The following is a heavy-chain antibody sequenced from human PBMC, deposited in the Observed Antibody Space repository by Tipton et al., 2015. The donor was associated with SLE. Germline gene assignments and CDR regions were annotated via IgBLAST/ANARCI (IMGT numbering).Heavy chain of an antibody. CDR3: ARGGVAAAGRPFDY. CDR2: ISTYNGNT. Sequence: QLVQSGADVKKPGASVKVSCKASGYTFVSYGINWVRQAPGQGLEWMGWISTYNGNTNYAQKFQGRVTMTTDTSTSTVYMDLKSLRSDDTAVYYCARGGVAAAGRPFDYWGQGALVTVSS. CDR1: GYTFVSYG. J-gene: IGHJ4*02. V-gene: IGHV1-18*01. D-gene: IGHD6-13*01.